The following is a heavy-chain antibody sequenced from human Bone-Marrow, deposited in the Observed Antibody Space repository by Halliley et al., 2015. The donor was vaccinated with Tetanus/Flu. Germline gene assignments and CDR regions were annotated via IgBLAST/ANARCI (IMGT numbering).Heavy chain of an antibody. Sequence: TLSLTCTVSGGSISNYYWSWIRQPPGKGLEWIAYIYYSGSINYNPSLKSRVTISADMPKNQISLKLSSVTAADTAVYYCARDRGFDRGGFDPWGQGTLVTVSS. D-gene: IGHD3-16*01. CDR3: ARDRGFDRGGFDP. CDR1: GGSISNYY. CDR2: IYYSGSI. J-gene: IGHJ5*02. V-gene: IGHV4-59*12.